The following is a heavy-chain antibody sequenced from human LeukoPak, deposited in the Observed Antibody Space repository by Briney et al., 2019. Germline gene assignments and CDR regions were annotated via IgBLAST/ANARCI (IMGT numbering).Heavy chain of an antibody. D-gene: IGHD2-15*01. CDR1: GFTFSSYG. V-gene: IGHV3-30*02. CDR2: IRYDGSNK. Sequence: GGSLRLSCAASGFTFSSYGMHRVRQAPGKGLEWVAFIRYDGSNKYYADSVKGRFTISRDNSKNTLYLQMNSLRAEDTAVYYCAKDPLVVVAATHQYFDLWGRGTLVTVSS. CDR3: AKDPLVVVAATHQYFDL. J-gene: IGHJ2*01.